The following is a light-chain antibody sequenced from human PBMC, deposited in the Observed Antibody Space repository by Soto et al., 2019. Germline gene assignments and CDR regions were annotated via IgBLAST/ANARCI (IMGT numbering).Light chain of an antibody. CDR1: QTVINK. CDR2: DAS. V-gene: IGKV3-15*01. J-gene: IGKJ1*01. CDR3: QQYNDWQWT. Sequence: EIVMPQSPATLSVSPVEKATLSFTASQTVINKIAWFQQEPGQAPRLLIYDASTRATGIPARFSGSGSGTEFTLTISSLQSEDFAVYYCQQYNDWQWTFGQGTKVDIK.